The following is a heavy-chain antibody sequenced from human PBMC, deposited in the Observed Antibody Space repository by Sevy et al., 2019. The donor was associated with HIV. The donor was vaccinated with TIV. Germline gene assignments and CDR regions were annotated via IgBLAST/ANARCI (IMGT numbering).Heavy chain of an antibody. CDR1: GFTFSTYW. J-gene: IGHJ4*02. Sequence: GGSPRLSCAASGFTFSTYWMTWVRQAPGKGLEWVANIKQDGTDTNYVDSVRGRFTISRDNGRNLLFLHMNSLPAEDTAVYFCARALADWGSFHYSSWGRGVLVTVSS. V-gene: IGHV3-7*01. D-gene: IGHD3-16*01. CDR2: IKQDGTDT. CDR3: ARALADWGSFHYSS.